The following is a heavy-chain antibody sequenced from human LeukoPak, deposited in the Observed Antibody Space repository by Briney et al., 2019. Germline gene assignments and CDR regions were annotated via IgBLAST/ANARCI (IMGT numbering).Heavy chain of an antibody. V-gene: IGHV1-46*01. CDR2: VDPSGRST. CDR1: GYTFINYY. Sequence: GASVRISCKASGYTFINYYLHWVRQAPGQGLEWMGIVDPSGRSTSHAQKFQGRVTMSGETSTSTVYMELSSLRSEDMALYYCTRNGWVGAPQLGAFDTWGQGTMVTVSS. D-gene: IGHD1-26*01. CDR3: TRNGWVGAPQLGAFDT. J-gene: IGHJ3*02.